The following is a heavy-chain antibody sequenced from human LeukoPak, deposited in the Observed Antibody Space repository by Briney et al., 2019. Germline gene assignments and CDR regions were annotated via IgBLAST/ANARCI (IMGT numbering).Heavy chain of an antibody. CDR2: MNPNSGDT. J-gene: IGHJ4*02. CDR3: ARALPRLDS. Sequence: ASVKVSCTASGYTFTSYDINWVRQATGQGLEWMGWMNPNSGDTVYAQRFQGRLTITSNTSMSTIYMELSSLSSEDTPVYYCARALPRLDSWGQGTLVTVSS. V-gene: IGHV1-8*01. CDR1: GYTFTSYD.